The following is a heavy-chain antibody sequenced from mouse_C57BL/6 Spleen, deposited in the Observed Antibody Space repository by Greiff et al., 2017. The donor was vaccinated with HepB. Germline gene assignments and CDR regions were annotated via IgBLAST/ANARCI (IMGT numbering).Heavy chain of an antibody. V-gene: IGHV1-64*01. Sequence: VQLQQPGAELVKPGASVKLSCKASGYTFTSYWMHWVKQRPGQGLEWIGMIHPNSGSTNYNEKFKSKATLTVDKSSSTAYMQLSSLTSEDSAVYYCARCPYYYGSSSYAMDYWGQGTSVTVSS. CDR1: GYTFTSYW. CDR2: IHPNSGST. D-gene: IGHD1-1*01. J-gene: IGHJ4*01. CDR3: ARCPYYYGSSSYAMDY.